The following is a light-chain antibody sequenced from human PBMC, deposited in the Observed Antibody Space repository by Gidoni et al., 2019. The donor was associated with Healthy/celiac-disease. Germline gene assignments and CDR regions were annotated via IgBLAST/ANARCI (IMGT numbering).Light chain of an antibody. Sequence: IVLTQSPGSLSLSPGERATLSCRASQRGSSSYLAWYQQKPGQAPRLLIYGASSRATGIPARFSGSGSWTDFTLTISRLEPEDFALYYCQQYGSWGTFGQGTKLEIK. J-gene: IGKJ2*01. CDR1: QRGSSSY. CDR3: QQYGSWGT. CDR2: GAS. V-gene: IGKV3-20*01.